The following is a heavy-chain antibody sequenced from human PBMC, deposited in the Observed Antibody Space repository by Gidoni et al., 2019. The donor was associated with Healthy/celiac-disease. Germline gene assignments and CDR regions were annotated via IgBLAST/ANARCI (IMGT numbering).Heavy chain of an antibody. D-gene: IGHD3-3*01. CDR2: ISYDGSNK. CDR1: GFTFRSDG. J-gene: IGHJ4*02. Sequence: QVQLVESGGGVVKTGRSRRRSWAAEGFTFRSDGMHGVRQAPGKGLGWLAVISYDGSNKYYADSVKGRFTISRDNSKNTLYLQMNSLRAEDTAVYYCAKGEGAYDFWSGYYHKNTDFDYWGQGTLVTVSS. CDR3: AKGEGAYDFWSGYYHKNTDFDY. V-gene: IGHV3-30*18.